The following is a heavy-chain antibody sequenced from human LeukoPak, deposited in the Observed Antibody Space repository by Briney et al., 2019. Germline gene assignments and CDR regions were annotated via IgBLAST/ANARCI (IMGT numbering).Heavy chain of an antibody. V-gene: IGHV3-15*01. CDR1: GFTFSNYA. D-gene: IGHD6-6*01. CDR3: TTDSLSSSYSFDY. J-gene: IGHJ4*02. Sequence: PGGSLRLSCAASGFTFSNYAMSWVRQAPGKGLEWVGRIRSKTDGGTTDYAAPVKGRFTISRDDSKNTLYLQMNSLKTEDTAVYYCTTDSLSSSYSFDYWGQGTLVTVSS. CDR2: IRSKTDGGTT.